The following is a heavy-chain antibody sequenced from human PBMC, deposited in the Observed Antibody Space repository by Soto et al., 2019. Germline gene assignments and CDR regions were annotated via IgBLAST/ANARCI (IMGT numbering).Heavy chain of an antibody. Sequence: QVQLVESGGGVVQPGRSLRLSCAASGFTFSSYGMHWVRQAPGKGLGWVAVISYDGSNKYYADSVKGRFTISRDNSKNTLYLQMNSLRAEDTAVYYCAKDRVVVAATGGLDYWGQGTLVTVSS. CDR1: GFTFSSYG. J-gene: IGHJ4*02. D-gene: IGHD2-15*01. V-gene: IGHV3-30*18. CDR2: ISYDGSNK. CDR3: AKDRVVVAATGGLDY.